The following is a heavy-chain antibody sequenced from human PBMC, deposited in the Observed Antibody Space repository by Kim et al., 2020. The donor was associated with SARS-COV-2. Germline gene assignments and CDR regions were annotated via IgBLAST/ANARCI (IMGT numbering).Heavy chain of an antibody. CDR1: GGSISSYY. J-gene: IGHJ4*02. CDR3: ARAGGDCSSTSCYFDY. V-gene: IGHV4-59*01. Sequence: SETLSLTCTVSGGSISSYYWSWIRQPPGKGLEWIGYIYYSGSTNYNPSLKSRVTISVDTSKNQFSLKLSPVTATDTAVYYCARAGGDCSSTSCYFDYWGQRTLVTVSS. CDR2: IYYSGST. D-gene: IGHD2-2*03.